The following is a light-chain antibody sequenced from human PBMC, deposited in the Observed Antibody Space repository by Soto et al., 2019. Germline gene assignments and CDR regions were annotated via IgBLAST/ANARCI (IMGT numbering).Light chain of an antibody. Sequence: EIVMPHSPATRLVSPGERATLSCRASQSVSTNLAWYQQKPGQAPRLLIYGASTRATGIPARFSGSGSGTEFTLTISSLQSEDFAVYYCQQYNNWPPLTFGGGTKVEIK. J-gene: IGKJ4*01. CDR1: QSVSTN. CDR3: QQYNNWPPLT. V-gene: IGKV3-15*01. CDR2: GAS.